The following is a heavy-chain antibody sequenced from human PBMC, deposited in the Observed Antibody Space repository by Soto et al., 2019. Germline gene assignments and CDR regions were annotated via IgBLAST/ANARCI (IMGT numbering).Heavy chain of an antibody. J-gene: IGHJ5*02. D-gene: IGHD2-15*01. CDR1: GFSLNDAQVG. CDR2: ISSVDAK. Sequence: ATLKESGPVLVKSTETLTLTCSVSGFSLNDAQVGVAWIRQTPGKALEWLALISSVDAKSYNPSLKTRLSTPXAXSXXLVVLTVTNVSPVDTATYFCARAQNLFGSSDWLDPWGRGTLVTVSA. CDR3: ARAQNLFGSSDWLDP. V-gene: IGHV2-26*01.